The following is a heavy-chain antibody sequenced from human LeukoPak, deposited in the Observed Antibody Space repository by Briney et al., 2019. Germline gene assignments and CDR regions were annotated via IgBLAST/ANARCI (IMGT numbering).Heavy chain of an antibody. Sequence: GESLRISCKGSGYSFTSYWISWVRQMPGKGLEWMGRIDPSDSYTNYSPSFQGHVTISADKSISTAYLQWSSLKASDTAMYYCATPGGSGWDRYYYYGMDVWGQGTTVTVSS. CDR3: ATPGGSGWDRYYYYGMDV. J-gene: IGHJ6*02. CDR2: IDPSDSYT. V-gene: IGHV5-10-1*01. D-gene: IGHD6-19*01. CDR1: GYSFTSYW.